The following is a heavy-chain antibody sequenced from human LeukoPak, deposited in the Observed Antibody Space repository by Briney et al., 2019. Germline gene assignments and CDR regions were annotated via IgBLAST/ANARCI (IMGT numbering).Heavy chain of an antibody. J-gene: IGHJ4*02. CDR1: GVSIRSSTYY. CDR3: ARAYYYDRGCYLFDY. CDR2: IYYSGST. D-gene: IGHD3-22*01. Sequence: SATLSLTCTVYGVSIRSSTYYSGWIRRPRGKGLDRIGSIYYSGSTYYHSSLNRRATISVDTSKNQFSLTPSSVTAAVTAAYYWARAYYYDRGCYLFDYWGQGTLVTVSS. V-gene: IGHV4-39*07.